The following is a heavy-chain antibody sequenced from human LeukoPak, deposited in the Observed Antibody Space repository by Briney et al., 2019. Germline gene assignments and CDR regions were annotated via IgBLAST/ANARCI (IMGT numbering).Heavy chain of an antibody. CDR1: GFTFSSYG. CDR2: IVSDGSTK. Sequence: PGGSLRLSCAASGFTFSSYGMHWVRQAPGKGLEWVAFIVSDGSTKLYADSVKGRFTIPRDNSKNTLYLQMNNLRTEDTAVYYCVKDQVTDWGQGTLVTVSS. V-gene: IGHV3-30*02. CDR3: VKDQVTD. J-gene: IGHJ1*01.